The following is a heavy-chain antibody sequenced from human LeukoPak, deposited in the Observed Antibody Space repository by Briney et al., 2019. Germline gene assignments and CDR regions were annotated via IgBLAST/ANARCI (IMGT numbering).Heavy chain of an antibody. Sequence: SETLSLTCAVYGGSFSGYYWSWIRQPPGKGLEWIGEINHSGSTNYNPSLKSRVTISVDTSKNQLSLKLSSVTAADTAVYYCARSSYDFWSGYYPFRAQYYFDYWGQGTLVTVSS. CDR2: INHSGST. J-gene: IGHJ4*02. CDR1: GGSFSGYY. V-gene: IGHV4-34*01. CDR3: ARSSYDFWSGYYPFRAQYYFDY. D-gene: IGHD3-3*01.